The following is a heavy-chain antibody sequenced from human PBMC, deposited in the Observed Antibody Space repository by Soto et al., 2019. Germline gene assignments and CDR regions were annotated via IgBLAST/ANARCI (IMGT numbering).Heavy chain of an antibody. CDR3: AKDRGYSGYDMVY. CDR1: GFTFRSYG. CDR2: VSYDGSKK. J-gene: IGHJ4*02. D-gene: IGHD5-12*01. Sequence: QVQLVESGGGVVQPGRPLRLSCAASGFTFRSYGMHWVRQAPGKGPEGVAGVSYDGSKKYYADSVKGRFTNSRDNSRNRLYLQMNSLRAEDTAVYYCAKDRGYSGYDMVYWGQGTLVTVSS. V-gene: IGHV3-30*18.